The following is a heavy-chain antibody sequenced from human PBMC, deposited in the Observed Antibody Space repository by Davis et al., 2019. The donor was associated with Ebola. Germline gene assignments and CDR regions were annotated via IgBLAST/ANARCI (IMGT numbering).Heavy chain of an antibody. Sequence: SETLSLTCAVYSGSFSGYYWSWIRQPPGKGLEWIGEINHSGSTNYNPSLKSRVTISVDTSKNHYSLNMTSVTAADTAVYYCVSLIFSGSRGDNWGQGALVTVSS. D-gene: IGHD6-25*01. V-gene: IGHV4-34*01. J-gene: IGHJ4*02. CDR2: INHSGST. CDR1: SGSFSGYY. CDR3: VSLIFSGSRGDN.